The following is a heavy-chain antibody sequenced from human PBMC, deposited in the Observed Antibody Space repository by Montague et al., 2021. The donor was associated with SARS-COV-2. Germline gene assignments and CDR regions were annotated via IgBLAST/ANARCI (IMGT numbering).Heavy chain of an antibody. Sequence: SETLSLTCAVYGGSFSGYYWSWIRQPPGKGLEWIGEINHSGSTNCNPSLKSRVTISVDTSKNQFSLKLGSVTAADTAVYYCARVRYYGSGTSLGMDVWGQGTTVTVSS. CDR1: GGSFSGYY. CDR2: INHSGST. V-gene: IGHV4-34*01. CDR3: ARVRYYGSGTSLGMDV. J-gene: IGHJ6*02. D-gene: IGHD3-10*01.